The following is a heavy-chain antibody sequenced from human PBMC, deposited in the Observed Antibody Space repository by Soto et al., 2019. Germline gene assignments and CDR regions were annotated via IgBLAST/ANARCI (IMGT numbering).Heavy chain of an antibody. D-gene: IGHD1-7*01. CDR3: ARDNWNYEAGGNHYYYYGMDV. CDR1: GYTFTGYY. Sequence: ASVKVSCKASGYTFTGYYMHWVRQAPGQGLEWMGWINPNSGGTNYAQKFQGRVTMTRDTSISTAYMELSRLRSDDTAVYYCARDNWNYEAGGNHYYYYGMDVWGQGTTVTVSS. CDR2: INPNSGGT. J-gene: IGHJ6*02. V-gene: IGHV1-2*02.